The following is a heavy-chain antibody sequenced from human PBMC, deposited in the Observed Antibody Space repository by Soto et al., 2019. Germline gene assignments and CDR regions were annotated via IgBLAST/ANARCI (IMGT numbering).Heavy chain of an antibody. J-gene: IGHJ6*02. CDR1: GGSINNHF. CDR3: AREGQMPQHFGMDV. Sequence: QVQLQESGPGLVKPSETLSLTCSVSGGSINNHFWSWIRQTPGKPLEWIGYVMHNGNTHYNPSFTGRVKISVDLSKNEFSLMLRSVTAADTALYYCAREGQMPQHFGMDVWGQGIQVTVSS. CDR2: VMHNGNT. V-gene: IGHV4-59*11. D-gene: IGHD3-3*01.